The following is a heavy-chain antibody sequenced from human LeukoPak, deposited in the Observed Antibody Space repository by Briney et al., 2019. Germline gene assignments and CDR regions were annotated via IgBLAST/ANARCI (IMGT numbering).Heavy chain of an antibody. D-gene: IGHD3-22*01. Sequence: GGSLRLSCAASGFKFDNYAMHWVRQAPGKGLEWVSSISWYSDIIAYADSVKGRFTISRDNVKNSLYLQMNSLKAEDTALYYCAKDIGPLTYHYDTSGYSGAFDYWGQGTLVTVSS. CDR2: ISWYSDII. CDR3: AKDIGPLTYHYDTSGYSGAFDY. CDR1: GFKFDNYA. J-gene: IGHJ4*02. V-gene: IGHV3-9*01.